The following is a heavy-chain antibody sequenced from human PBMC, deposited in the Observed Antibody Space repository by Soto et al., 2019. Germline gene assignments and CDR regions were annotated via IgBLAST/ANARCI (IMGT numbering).Heavy chain of an antibody. J-gene: IGHJ4*02. V-gene: IGHV1-18*01. D-gene: IGHD6-19*01. Sequence: ASVKVSCKASGYTFTSYGISWARQAPGQGLEWTGWISAYNGNTNYAQKLQGRVTMTTDTSTSTAYMELRSLRSDDTAVYYCAFVPSGHLSDFDYWGQGTLVTVSS. CDR2: ISAYNGNT. CDR1: GYTFTSYG. CDR3: AFVPSGHLSDFDY.